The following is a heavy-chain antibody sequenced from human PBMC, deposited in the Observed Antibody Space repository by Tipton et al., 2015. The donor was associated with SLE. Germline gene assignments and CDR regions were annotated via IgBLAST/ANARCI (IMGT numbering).Heavy chain of an antibody. J-gene: IGHJ3*02. D-gene: IGHD2-2*01. Sequence: LSLTCAVYGGSFSGYYWSWIRQAPGKGLEWVSYISSSGSTIYYADSVKGRFTISRDNAKNSLYLQMNSLRAEYTAVYYCARDWGERCSSTSCYGGAFDIWVQGTMVTVSS. CDR2: ISSSGSTI. V-gene: IGHV3-11*04. CDR1: GGSFSGYY. CDR3: ARDWGERCSSTSCYGGAFDI.